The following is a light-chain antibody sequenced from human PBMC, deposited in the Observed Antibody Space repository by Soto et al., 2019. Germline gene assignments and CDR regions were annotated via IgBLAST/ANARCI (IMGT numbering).Light chain of an antibody. CDR3: QQYGGSPRT. CDR1: QSVSSSS. V-gene: IGKV3-20*01. CDR2: DAS. Sequence: EIVLTQSPGTLSLSPGERATLSCRASQSVSSSSLAWYQQKPGQAPRLLIYDASTRATGIPDRFSGSWSGTDFTLTISRLEPEDFAMYYCQQYGGSPRTFGQGTKVEIK. J-gene: IGKJ1*01.